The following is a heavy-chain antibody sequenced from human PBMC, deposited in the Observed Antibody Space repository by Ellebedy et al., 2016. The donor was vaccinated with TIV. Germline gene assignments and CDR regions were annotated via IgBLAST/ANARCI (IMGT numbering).Heavy chain of an antibody. V-gene: IGHV3-23*01. Sequence: GESLKISXAASGFTFSSYAMSWVRQAPGKGLEWVSAISGSGGSTYYADSVKGRFTISRDNSKNTLYLQMNSLRAEDTAVYYCAKLSPDGYYFDYWGQGTLVTVSS. D-gene: IGHD3-10*01. J-gene: IGHJ4*02. CDR3: AKLSPDGYYFDY. CDR2: ISGSGGST. CDR1: GFTFSSYA.